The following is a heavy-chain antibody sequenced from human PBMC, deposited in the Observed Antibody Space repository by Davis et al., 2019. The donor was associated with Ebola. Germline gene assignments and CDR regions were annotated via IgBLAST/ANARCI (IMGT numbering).Heavy chain of an antibody. CDR3: ARLYSSGWYFDL. J-gene: IGHJ2*01. CDR2: IYTSGST. V-gene: IGHV4-4*07. D-gene: IGHD6-19*01. Sequence: PSETLSLTCTVSGGSISSYYWSWIRQPAGKGLEWIGRIYTSGSTNYNPALKSQVTISVDTSKNQFSLKLSSVTAADTAVYYGARLYSSGWYFDLWGRGTLVTVSS. CDR1: GGSISSYY.